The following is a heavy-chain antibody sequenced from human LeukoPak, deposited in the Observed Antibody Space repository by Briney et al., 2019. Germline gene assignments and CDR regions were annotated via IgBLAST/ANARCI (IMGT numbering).Heavy chain of an antibody. CDR1: GGTFSSYA. Sequence: GASVKVSCKASGGTFSSYAISWVRQAPGQGLEWMGGIIPIFGTANYAQKFQGRVTITTDESTSTAYMELCSLRSEDTAVYYCARAVDYDSSGPPYDYYYYMDVWGKGTTVTVSS. J-gene: IGHJ6*03. CDR3: ARAVDYDSSGPPYDYYYYMDV. V-gene: IGHV1-69*05. CDR2: IIPIFGTA. D-gene: IGHD3-22*01.